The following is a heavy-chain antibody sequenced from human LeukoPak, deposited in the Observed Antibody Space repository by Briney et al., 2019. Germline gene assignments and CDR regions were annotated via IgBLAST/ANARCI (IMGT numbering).Heavy chain of an antibody. V-gene: IGHV4-59*08. Sequence: PSETLSLTCTVSGGSISSYYWSWIRQPPGKGLEWIGYIYYSGSTNYNPSLKSRVTISVDTSKNQFSLKLSSVTAAVTAVYYCARSPYGDYLDYWGQGTLVTVSS. J-gene: IGHJ4*02. CDR1: GGSISSYY. D-gene: IGHD4-17*01. CDR2: IYYSGST. CDR3: ARSPYGDYLDY.